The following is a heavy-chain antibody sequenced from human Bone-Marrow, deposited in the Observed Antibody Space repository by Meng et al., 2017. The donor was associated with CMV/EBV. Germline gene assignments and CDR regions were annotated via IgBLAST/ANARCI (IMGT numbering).Heavy chain of an antibody. J-gene: IGHJ3*02. Sequence: SVKVSCKASGGTFSSYAISWVRQAPGQGLEWMGGIIPILGIANYAQKFQGRVTITADKSTSTAYMELSSLRSEDTAVYYCARALGLRLGGAFDIWGQGTRVTVSS. CDR3: ARALGLRLGGAFDI. V-gene: IGHV1-69*10. D-gene: IGHD5-12*01. CDR2: IIPILGIA. CDR1: GGTFSSYA.